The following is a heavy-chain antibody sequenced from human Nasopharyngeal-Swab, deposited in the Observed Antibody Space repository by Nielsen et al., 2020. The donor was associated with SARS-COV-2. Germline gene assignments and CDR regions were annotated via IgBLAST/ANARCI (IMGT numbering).Heavy chain of an antibody. CDR3: ARDRGELLGEYYFDC. V-gene: IGHV3-21*01. CDR1: GFTFSSYS. Sequence: GESLKISCAASGFTFSSYSMNWVRQAPGKGLEWVSSISSSSSYIYYADSVKGRFTISRDNAKNSLYLQMNSLRAEDTAVYYCARDRGELLGEYYFDCWGQGTLVTVSS. CDR2: ISSSSSYI. J-gene: IGHJ4*02. D-gene: IGHD1-26*01.